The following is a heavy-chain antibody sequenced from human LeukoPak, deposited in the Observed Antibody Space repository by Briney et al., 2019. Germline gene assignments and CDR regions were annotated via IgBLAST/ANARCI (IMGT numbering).Heavy chain of an antibody. CDR1: GFTFSSYG. CDR2: IRYDGSNK. Sequence: PGGSLRLSCAASGFTFSSYGMHWVRQAPGKGLGWVAFIRYDGSNKYYADSVKGRFTISRDNSKNTLYLQMNSLRAEDTAVYYCARLISYSSDLDYWGQGTLVTVSS. D-gene: IGHD6-19*01. CDR3: ARLISYSSDLDY. J-gene: IGHJ4*02. V-gene: IGHV3-30*02.